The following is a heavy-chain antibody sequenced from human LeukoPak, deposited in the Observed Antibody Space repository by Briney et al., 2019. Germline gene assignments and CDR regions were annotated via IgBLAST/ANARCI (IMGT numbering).Heavy chain of an antibody. D-gene: IGHD3-10*01. J-gene: IGHJ4*02. CDR1: GCSISSGYY. V-gene: IGHV4-38-2*01. CDR3: ARGVTMVRGAAYFDY. CDR2: IYHSGST. Sequence: SETLSLTCAVSGCSISSGYYWGWIRQPPGKGLEWIGSIYHSGSTYYNPSLKSRVTISVDTSKNQFSLKLSSVTAADTAAYYCARGVTMVRGAAYFDYWGQGTLVTVSS.